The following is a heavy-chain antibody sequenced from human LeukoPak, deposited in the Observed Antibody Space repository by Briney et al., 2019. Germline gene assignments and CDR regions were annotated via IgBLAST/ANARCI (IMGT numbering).Heavy chain of an antibody. CDR2: LYYSGST. D-gene: IGHD3-22*01. CDR3: ARQYYDRTGYYYFDY. Sequence: SETLSLTCSVSGGAITGSSYYWGWIRQPPGKGLEWIGSLYYSGSTYYNPSLKSRVTISADTSKNQLSLKPISVTAADRAVYYCARQYYDRTGYYYFDYWDQGTLVTVSS. V-gene: IGHV4-39*01. CDR1: GGAITGSSYY. J-gene: IGHJ4*02.